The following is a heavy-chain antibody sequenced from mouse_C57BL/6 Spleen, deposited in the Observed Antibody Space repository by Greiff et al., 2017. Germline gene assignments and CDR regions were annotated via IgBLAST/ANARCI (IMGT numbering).Heavy chain of an antibody. CDR3: AREGVTTVVDY. J-gene: IGHJ2*01. CDR1: GYAFSSYW. V-gene: IGHV1-80*01. Sequence: QVQLQQSGAELVKPGASVKISCKASGYAFSSYWMNWVKQRPGKGLEWIGQIYPGDGDTNYNGKFKGKATLTADKSSSTAYMQLSSLTSEGSAVYFCAREGVTTVVDYWGQGTTLTVSS. CDR2: IYPGDGDT. D-gene: IGHD1-1*01.